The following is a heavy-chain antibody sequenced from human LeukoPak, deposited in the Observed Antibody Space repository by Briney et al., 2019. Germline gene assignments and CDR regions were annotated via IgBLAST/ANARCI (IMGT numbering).Heavy chain of an antibody. D-gene: IGHD3-3*01. J-gene: IGHJ5*02. CDR2: INHSGST. CDR3: ARGTYYDFWSGYYNPAPNWFDP. Sequence: PSETLSLTCAVYGGSFSGYYWSWIRQPPGKGLEWIGEINHSGSTNYNPSLKSRVTISVDTSKNQFSLKLSSVTAADTAVYYCARGTYYDFWSGYYNPAPNWFDPWGQGTLVTVSS. V-gene: IGHV4-34*01. CDR1: GGSFSGYY.